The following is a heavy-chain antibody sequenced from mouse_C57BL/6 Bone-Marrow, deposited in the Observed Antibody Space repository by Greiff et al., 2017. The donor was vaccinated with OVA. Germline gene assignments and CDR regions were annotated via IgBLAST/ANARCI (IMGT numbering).Heavy chain of an antibody. CDR3: AKTTVVATRYFDV. Sequence: DVKLVESGGGLVKPGGSLKLSCAASGFTFSSYAMSWVRQTPEKRLEWVATISDGGSYTYYTDNVKSRFTISRDNAKNNLYLQMSHLKSEDTAMYYCAKTTVVATRYFDVWGTGTTVTVSS. J-gene: IGHJ1*03. V-gene: IGHV5-4*03. CDR2: ISDGGSYT. CDR1: GFTFSSYA. D-gene: IGHD1-1*01.